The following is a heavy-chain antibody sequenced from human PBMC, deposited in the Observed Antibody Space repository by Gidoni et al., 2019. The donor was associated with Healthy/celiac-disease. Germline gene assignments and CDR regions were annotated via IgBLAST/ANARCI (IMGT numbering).Heavy chain of an antibody. J-gene: IGHJ4*02. Sequence: EVQLVESGGGLVKPGGSLRLSCAASGFTFSNASMSWVRQAPGKGLEWVGRIKSKTDGGTTDYAAPVKGRFTISRDDSKNTLYLQMNSLKTEDTAVYYCTTYKSPWSPELVGATGGLWGQGTLVTVSS. CDR1: GFTFSNAS. V-gene: IGHV3-15*01. CDR3: TTYKSPWSPELVGATGGL. CDR2: IKSKTDGGTT. D-gene: IGHD1-26*01.